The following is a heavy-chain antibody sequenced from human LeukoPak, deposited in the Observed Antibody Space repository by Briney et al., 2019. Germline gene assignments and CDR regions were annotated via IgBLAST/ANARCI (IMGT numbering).Heavy chain of an antibody. D-gene: IGHD3-10*01. CDR2: ITASGGST. V-gene: IGHV3-23*01. J-gene: IGHJ4*02. CDR3: AKGLRGVIYP. CDR1: GFTFNNYA. Sequence: GGSLRLSCASSGFTFNNYAMTWVRQAPGKGLEWVSSITASGGSTYCADSVKGRFTISRDNSKNTLYLQMSSLRAEDTAVYYCAKGLRGVIYPWGQGTLVTVSS.